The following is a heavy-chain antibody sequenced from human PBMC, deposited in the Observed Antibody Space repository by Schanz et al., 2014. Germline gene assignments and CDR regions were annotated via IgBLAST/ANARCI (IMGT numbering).Heavy chain of an antibody. CDR2: ISSSSSTI. J-gene: IGHJ4*02. CDR1: EFSFSSFG. CDR3: AKDLISGWSGFDY. Sequence: EVQLVESGGGLVQPRGSLRLSCAASEFSFSSFGMNWVRQAPGKGLEWVSYISSSSSTIYYADSVKGRFTISRDNSKNTLYLQVNSLRAEDTAVYYCAKDLISGWSGFDYWGQGTLVTVSS. D-gene: IGHD6-19*01. V-gene: IGHV3-48*01.